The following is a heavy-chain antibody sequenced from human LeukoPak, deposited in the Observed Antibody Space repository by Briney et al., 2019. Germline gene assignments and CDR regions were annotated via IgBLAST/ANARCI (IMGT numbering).Heavy chain of an antibody. CDR2: INWNGGST. Sequence: GGSLRLSCAASGFTFDDYGMSWVRQAPGKGLEWVSGINWNGGSTGYADSVKGRFTISRDNAKNSLYLQMNSLRAEDTALYYCAQGGSGWDYYYSYMDVWGKGTTVTVSS. D-gene: IGHD6-19*01. CDR1: GFTFDDYG. J-gene: IGHJ6*03. V-gene: IGHV3-20*04. CDR3: AQGGSGWDYYYSYMDV.